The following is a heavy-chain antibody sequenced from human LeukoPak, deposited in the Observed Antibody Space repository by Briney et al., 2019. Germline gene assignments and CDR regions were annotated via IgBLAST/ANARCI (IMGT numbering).Heavy chain of an antibody. CDR1: GASFSGYY. CDR3: ATTPYGSGSYYLTEYFDY. Sequence: SETLSLTCAVYGASFSGYYWSWIRQPPGKGLEWIGEINHSGSTNYNPSLKSRVTISVDTSKNQFSLKLSSVTAADTAVYYCATTPYGSGSYYLTEYFDYWGQGTLVTVSS. CDR2: INHSGST. J-gene: IGHJ4*02. V-gene: IGHV4-34*01. D-gene: IGHD3-10*01.